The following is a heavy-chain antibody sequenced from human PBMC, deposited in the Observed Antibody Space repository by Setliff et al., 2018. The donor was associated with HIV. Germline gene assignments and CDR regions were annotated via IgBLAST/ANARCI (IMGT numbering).Heavy chain of an antibody. D-gene: IGHD3-3*01. CDR1: GFTFSDYY. CDR2: ISSSGTMI. Sequence: GGSLRLSCAASGFTFSDYYMNWIRQAPGKGLEWVSYISSSGTMIYYADSVKGRFTISRDNAKNSLYLQMNSLRAEDTAVYYCARANFWSGYYGYWGQGTLVTVSS. J-gene: IGHJ4*02. V-gene: IGHV3-11*04. CDR3: ARANFWSGYYGY.